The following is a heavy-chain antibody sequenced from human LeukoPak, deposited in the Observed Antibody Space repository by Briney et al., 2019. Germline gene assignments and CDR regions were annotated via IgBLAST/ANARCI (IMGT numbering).Heavy chain of an antibody. CDR2: ISGSGGST. D-gene: IGHD4-17*01. CDR1: GFTFSSYA. V-gene: IGHV3-23*01. J-gene: IGHJ6*02. CDR3: AKAPVTYYYYGMDV. Sequence: GGSLRLSCAASGFTFSSYAMSWVRQAPGKGLEWVSVISGSGGSTYYADSVKGRFTISRDNSKNTLYLQMNSLRPEDTAAYYCAKAPVTYYYYGMDVWAKGPRSPSP.